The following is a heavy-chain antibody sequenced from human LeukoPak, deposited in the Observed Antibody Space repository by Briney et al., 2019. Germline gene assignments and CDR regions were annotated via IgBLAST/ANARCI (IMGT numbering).Heavy chain of an antibody. V-gene: IGHV3-21*01. CDR1: GFTFSSYS. Sequence: GGSLRLSCAASGFTFSSYSMNWVRQAPGKGPEWVSSISGSGTYTYYADSVKGRFTISRDNAKNSLYLQMNSLRAEDTAVYYCTKGVLGRTQSVSAGLDYWGQGTLVTVSS. J-gene: IGHJ4*02. CDR2: ISGSGTYT. D-gene: IGHD7-27*01. CDR3: TKGVLGRTQSVSAGLDY.